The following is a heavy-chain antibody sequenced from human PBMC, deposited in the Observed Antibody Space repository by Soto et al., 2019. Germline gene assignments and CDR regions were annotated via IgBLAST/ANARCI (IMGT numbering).Heavy chain of an antibody. CDR2: INPNSGGT. Sequence: WASVKVSCKASGYTFTGYYMHWVRQAPGQGLEWMGWINPNSGGTNYAQKFQGRVTMTRDTSISTAYMELSRLRSDDTAVYYCARGRSDFWSGYSYYYGMDVWGQGTTVTVSS. CDR3: ARGRSDFWSGYSYYYGMDV. D-gene: IGHD3-3*01. J-gene: IGHJ6*02. V-gene: IGHV1-2*02. CDR1: GYTFTGYY.